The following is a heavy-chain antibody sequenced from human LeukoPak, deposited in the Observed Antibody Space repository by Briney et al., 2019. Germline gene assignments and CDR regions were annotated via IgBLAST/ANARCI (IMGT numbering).Heavy chain of an antibody. D-gene: IGHD3-16*01. CDR2: INSDGSST. Sequence: GGSLRLSCSASGFTFSSFAMHWVRQAPGKGLVWVSRINSDGSSTGYADSVKGRFTISRDNAKNTLSLQMNSLRTEDTAVYFCTRAKGGYFFDQWGQGTLVTVSS. CDR3: TRAKGGYFFDQ. V-gene: IGHV3-74*01. J-gene: IGHJ4*02. CDR1: GFTFSSFA.